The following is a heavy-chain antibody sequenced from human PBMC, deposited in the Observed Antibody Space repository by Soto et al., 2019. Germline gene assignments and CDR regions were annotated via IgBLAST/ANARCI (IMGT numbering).Heavy chain of an antibody. V-gene: IGHV3-30*18. CDR3: AKDRVGYCSSTSCYMNYFDY. CDR2: ISYDGSNK. D-gene: IGHD2-2*02. Sequence: VQLVESGGVVVQPGGSLRLSCAASGFTFSSYGMHWVRQAPGKGLEWVAVISYDGSNKYYADSVKGRFTISRDNSKNTLYLQMNSLRAEDTAVYYCAKDRVGYCSSTSCYMNYFDYWGQGTLVTVSS. CDR1: GFTFSSYG. J-gene: IGHJ4*02.